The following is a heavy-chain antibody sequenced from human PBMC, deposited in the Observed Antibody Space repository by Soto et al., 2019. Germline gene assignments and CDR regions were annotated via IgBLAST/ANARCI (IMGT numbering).Heavy chain of an antibody. J-gene: IGHJ4*02. V-gene: IGHV3-13*04. CDR2: IGTTGDT. Sequence: EVQLVESGGGLVQPGGSLRLSCSASGCTFSSYAMHWVRQGPGKGLEWVSAIGTTGDTYYAGSVKGRFTISRENAKNSLYLQMNSLRAGDTAMYFCARARVPTLFDYWGQGTLVTVSS. D-gene: IGHD3-3*01. CDR1: GCTFSSYA. CDR3: ARARVPTLFDY.